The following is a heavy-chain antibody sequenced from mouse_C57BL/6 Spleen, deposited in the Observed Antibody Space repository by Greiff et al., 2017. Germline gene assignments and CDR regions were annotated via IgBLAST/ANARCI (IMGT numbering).Heavy chain of an antibody. Sequence: EVQVVESGGGLVKPGGSLKLSCAASGFTFSSYTMSWVRQTPEKRLEWVATISGGGGNTYYPDSVKGRFTISRDNAKNTLYLQMSSLRSEDTALYYCARRAYDGYYEWYCDVWGTGTTVTVSS. CDR1: GFTFSSYT. CDR3: ARRAYDGYYEWYCDV. J-gene: IGHJ1*03. CDR2: ISGGGGNT. D-gene: IGHD2-3*01. V-gene: IGHV5-9*01.